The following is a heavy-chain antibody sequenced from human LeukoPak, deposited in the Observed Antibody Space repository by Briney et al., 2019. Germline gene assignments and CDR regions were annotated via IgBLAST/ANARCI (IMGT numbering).Heavy chain of an antibody. CDR2: IYHSGST. CDR1: GYSISSGYY. J-gene: IGHJ4*02. D-gene: IGHD3-3*01. CDR3: ARGLNYDFWSDRADYFDY. Sequence: PSETLSLTCTGSGYSISSGYYWGWIRQPPGKGLEWIGSIYHSGSTYYNPSLKSRVTISVDTSKNQFSLKLSSVTAADTAVYYCARGLNYDFWSDRADYFDYWGQGTLVTVSS. V-gene: IGHV4-38-2*02.